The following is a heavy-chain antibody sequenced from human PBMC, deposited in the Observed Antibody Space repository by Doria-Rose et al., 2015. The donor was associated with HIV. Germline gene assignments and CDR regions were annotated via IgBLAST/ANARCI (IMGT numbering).Heavy chain of an antibody. CDR2: MNPDTGHT. Sequence: SGAEVKKSGASVEVSCKASGYTFTDYYIHWVRQAPGQGLEWIGWMNPDTGHTIYAQKFQGRVTMTRATSVSTAYMEVNGLTSDDTAVYYCATSSLTYWGQGTLVTVSS. J-gene: IGHJ4*02. V-gene: IGHV1-2*02. CDR1: GYTFTDYY. CDR3: ATSSLTY.